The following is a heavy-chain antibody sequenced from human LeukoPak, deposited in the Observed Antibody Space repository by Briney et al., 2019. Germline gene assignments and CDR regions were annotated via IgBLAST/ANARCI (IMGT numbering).Heavy chain of an antibody. Sequence: AGGSLRLSCAASGFTLRSYTMNWVRQAPGKGLEWVSSIDGTSSNIYYADSVKGRFTISRDNAKNSVYLQMSSLRAEDTAVYYCARDDPSMIAALHYWGQGTLVTVSS. CDR2: IDGTSSNI. V-gene: IGHV3-21*01. D-gene: IGHD6-6*01. J-gene: IGHJ4*02. CDR1: GFTLRSYT. CDR3: ARDDPSMIAALHY.